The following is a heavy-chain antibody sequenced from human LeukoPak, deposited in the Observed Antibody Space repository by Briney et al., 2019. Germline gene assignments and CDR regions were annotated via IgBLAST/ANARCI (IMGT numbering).Heavy chain of an antibody. Sequence: PGGSLRLSCAASGFTFSSYSMNWVRQAPGKGREWVAHIKEDGSEQNYIDSVKGRFTISRDNAKNSLFLQMNSVRAEDTAIYYCARDLGWFHFDSWGQGTLVTVSS. D-gene: IGHD2-15*01. CDR3: ARDLGWFHFDS. CDR1: GFTFSSYS. CDR2: IKEDGSEQ. J-gene: IGHJ4*02. V-gene: IGHV3-7*01.